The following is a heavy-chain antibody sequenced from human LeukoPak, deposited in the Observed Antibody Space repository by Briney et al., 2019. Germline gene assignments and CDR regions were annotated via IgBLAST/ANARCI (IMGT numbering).Heavy chain of an antibody. V-gene: IGHV3-23*01. Sequence: PGGSLRLSCAASGFTFSSYAMSWVRQAPGKGLEWVSAISGSGGSTYYADSVKGRFTISRDNSKSTLYLQMNSLRAEDTAVYYCAKDRYYYDSSGYYYDYWGQGTLVTVSS. CDR3: AKDRYYYDSSGYYYDY. CDR2: ISGSGGST. J-gene: IGHJ4*02. D-gene: IGHD3-22*01. CDR1: GFTFSSYA.